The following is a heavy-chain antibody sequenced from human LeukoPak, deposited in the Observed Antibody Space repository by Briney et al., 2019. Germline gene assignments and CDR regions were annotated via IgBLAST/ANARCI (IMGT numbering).Heavy chain of an antibody. V-gene: IGHV3-7*01. Sequence: GGSLRFSCEVSGFTFSDFAMSWVRQAPGKGLEWVASIKQDGTEYYVDSVRGRFTTSRDNAKNSLFLQMKSLRVEDTAVYYCARPRYRGFDHWGQGALVAVSS. CDR1: GFTFSDFA. CDR2: IKQDGTE. CDR3: ARPRYRGFDH. D-gene: IGHD3-10*01. J-gene: IGHJ4*02.